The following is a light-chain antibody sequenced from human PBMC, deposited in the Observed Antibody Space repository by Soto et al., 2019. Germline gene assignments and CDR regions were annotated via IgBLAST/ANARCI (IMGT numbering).Light chain of an antibody. CDR2: KAS. Sequence: DIQMTQSPSTLSASVGDRVTITCRASQSISSWLAWYQQKPGKAPKLLIYKASSLESGVPSRFSGSGSGTEFTLTIRSLQPDDFATYYCQQYKSYSSWTFGQGTKVEIK. CDR3: QQYKSYSSWT. J-gene: IGKJ1*01. V-gene: IGKV1-5*03. CDR1: QSISSW.